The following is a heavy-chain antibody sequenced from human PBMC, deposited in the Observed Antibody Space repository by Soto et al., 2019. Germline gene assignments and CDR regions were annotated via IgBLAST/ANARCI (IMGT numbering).Heavy chain of an antibody. CDR3: ARVFEWLVDY. Sequence: GASVRFSCKASGYTFTSYAMHWVRQAPGQMLECMVWINVGNGNTKYXXKFQGRVXXTRDTSTSTVXMELSXLIFEDAAVYYCARVFEWLVDYWVQGTLVTVSS. D-gene: IGHD6-19*01. J-gene: IGHJ4*02. V-gene: IGHV1-3*01. CDR1: GYTFTSYA. CDR2: INVGNGNT.